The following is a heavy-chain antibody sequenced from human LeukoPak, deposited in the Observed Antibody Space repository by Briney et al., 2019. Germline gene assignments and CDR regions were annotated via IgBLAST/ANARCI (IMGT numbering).Heavy chain of an antibody. Sequence: PGRSPRLSCAASVFTFDDYAMHWVRQAPGKGLEWVSGISWNSDSIGYADSVKSRFTISRDNAKNSLYLQMNSLRAEDTALYDCAKDRGATKYYIDYWGQGTLVTVSS. D-gene: IGHD1-26*01. CDR2: ISWNSDSI. J-gene: IGHJ4*02. CDR3: AKDRGATKYYIDY. V-gene: IGHV3-9*01. CDR1: VFTFDDYA.